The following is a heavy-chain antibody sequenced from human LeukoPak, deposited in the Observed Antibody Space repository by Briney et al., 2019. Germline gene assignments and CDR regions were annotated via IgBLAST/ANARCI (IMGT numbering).Heavy chain of an antibody. V-gene: IGHV3-48*03. CDR1: GFTFSSYE. CDR2: ISSSGSTK. Sequence: GGSLRLSCAASGFTFSSYEMTWVRQAPGKGLGWVSYISSSGSTKYYADSVKGRFTISRDNAKNSLYLQMNSLRAEDTAVYYCARGYCSSTSCFGFFWYWGQGTLVAVSS. J-gene: IGHJ4*02. D-gene: IGHD2-2*01. CDR3: ARGYCSSTSCFGFFWY.